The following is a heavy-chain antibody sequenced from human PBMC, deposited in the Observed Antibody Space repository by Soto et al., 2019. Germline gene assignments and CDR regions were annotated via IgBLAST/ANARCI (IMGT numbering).Heavy chain of an antibody. D-gene: IGHD2-2*01. CDR3: ARAHISSEISMPQTFHH. V-gene: IGHV3-33*08. CDR2: MRSDGSNK. Sequence: QVQLVESGGGVVQPGRSLRLSCEASGFIFSNYDMYWVRQGPGKGLEWVALMRSDGSNKYYVDSVKGRFTISRDNSKNMLFLQMDRLRADDTAVYYCARAHISSEISMPQTFHHWGPGTLVTVSS. CDR1: GFIFSNYD. J-gene: IGHJ1*01.